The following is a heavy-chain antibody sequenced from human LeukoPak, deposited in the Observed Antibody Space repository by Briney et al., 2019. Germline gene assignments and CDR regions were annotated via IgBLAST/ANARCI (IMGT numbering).Heavy chain of an antibody. V-gene: IGHV4-59*01. Sequence: SETLSLTCTVSGGSISSYYWSWIRQPPGKGLEWIGYIYYSGSTNYNPSLKSRVTISVDTSKNQFSLKLSSVTAADTAVYYCARDNPVCSGGSCYSRYYYGMDVWGQGTTVTVSS. CDR3: ARDNPVCSGGSCYSRYYYGMDV. J-gene: IGHJ6*02. CDR2: IYYSGST. D-gene: IGHD2-15*01. CDR1: GGSISSYY.